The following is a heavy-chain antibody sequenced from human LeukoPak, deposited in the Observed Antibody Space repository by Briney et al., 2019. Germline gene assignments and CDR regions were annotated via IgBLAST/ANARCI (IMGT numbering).Heavy chain of an antibody. CDR3: AKGLGRYTYGFDF. CDR1: GFTFSTYT. Sequence: PGGSLRLSCAASGFTFSTYTMNWVRQAPGKGLEWVSSISDSGIGAYFADSVKGRFTISRDNSKNTLYLQMNSLRAEDTAIYYCAKGLGRYTYGFDFWGQGTLVTVSS. J-gene: IGHJ4*02. D-gene: IGHD5-18*01. V-gene: IGHV3-23*01. CDR2: ISDSGIGA.